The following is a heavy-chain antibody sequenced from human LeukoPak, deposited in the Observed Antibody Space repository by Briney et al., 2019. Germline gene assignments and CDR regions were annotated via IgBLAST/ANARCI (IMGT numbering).Heavy chain of an antibody. CDR2: INHSGST. CDR1: GGSFSGYY. Sequence: SETLSLTCAVYGGSFSGYYWTWIRQPPGKGLEWIGEINHSGSTNYNPSLKSRLTISIHTSKNQFSLKVSSVTAADTAVYYCAREVRTTSCYGCVDSWGQGTLVTVSS. J-gene: IGHJ4*02. CDR3: AREVRTTSCYGCVDS. D-gene: IGHD2-2*01. V-gene: IGHV4-34*01.